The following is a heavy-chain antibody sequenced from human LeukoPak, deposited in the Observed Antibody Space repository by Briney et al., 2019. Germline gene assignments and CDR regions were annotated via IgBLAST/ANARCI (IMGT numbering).Heavy chain of an antibody. CDR3: ARGVAVADIGY. CDR2: IFHTGNT. Sequence: PSETLSLTCTVSGASISNYYWSWIRQPPGKGLEWIGYIFHTGNTHCNPSLKSRVTISVDTSKNQFSLKLSSVTAADTAVYYCARGVAVADIGYWGQGTLVTVSS. V-gene: IGHV4-59*01. D-gene: IGHD6-19*01. CDR1: GASISNYY. J-gene: IGHJ4*02.